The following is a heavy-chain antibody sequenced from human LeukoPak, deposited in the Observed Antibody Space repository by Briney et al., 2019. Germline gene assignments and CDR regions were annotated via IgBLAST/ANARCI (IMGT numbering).Heavy chain of an antibody. CDR2: IYYSGST. D-gene: IGHD4-17*01. J-gene: IGHJ6*02. CDR3: ALRGLHYYYYGMDV. Sequence: SETLSLTCTVPGGSISSSSYYWGWIRQPPGKGLEWIGSIYYSGSTYYNPSLKSRVTISVDTSKNQFSLKLSSVTAADTAVYYCALRGLHYYYYGMDVWGQGTTVTVSS. V-gene: IGHV4-39*01. CDR1: GGSISSSSYY.